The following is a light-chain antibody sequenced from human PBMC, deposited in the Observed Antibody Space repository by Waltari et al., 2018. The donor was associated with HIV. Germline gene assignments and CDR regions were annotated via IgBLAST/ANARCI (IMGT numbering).Light chain of an antibody. CDR1: ALSKHY. CDR2: KDT. V-gene: IGLV3-25*03. J-gene: IGLJ2*01. CDR3: QSSDTTASHEL. Sequence: SRDLTQPPSVSVSPGQTARITCSGDALSKHYSYWYQQKAGQAPVLVIFKDTERPSGIPERFSASSSGTTVTLTITSVGAEDEAEYFCQSSDTTASHELFGGGTKLTVL.